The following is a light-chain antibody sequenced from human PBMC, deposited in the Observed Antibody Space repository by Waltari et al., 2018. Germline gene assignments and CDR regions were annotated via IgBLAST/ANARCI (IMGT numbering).Light chain of an antibody. CDR2: DVS. CDR1: SSDVGGHNY. CDR3: SSYTSSSTRV. J-gene: IGLJ1*01. V-gene: IGLV2-14*03. Sequence: QSTLTQPASVSGSPGQSITISCTGTSSDVGGHNYVSWYQQHPGKAPKLVIYDVSSRPSGVSNRCSGSKSGNTASLTSYGLQAEDDADYYCSSYTSSSTRVLGTGTRVTVL.